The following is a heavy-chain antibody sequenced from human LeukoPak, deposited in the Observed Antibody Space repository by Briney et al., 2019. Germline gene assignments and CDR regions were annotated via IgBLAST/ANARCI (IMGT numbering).Heavy chain of an antibody. CDR2: ISSSGNTI. J-gene: IGHJ3*02. CDR3: ARGPSIAARYDAFDI. Sequence: GGSLRLSCAASEFTFTSYELNWVRQAPGKGLEWVSYISSSGNTISYADSVKGRFTISRDNAKNSLYLQVISLRVEDTAVYYCARGPSIAARYDAFDIWGQGTMVTVSS. CDR1: EFTFTSYE. D-gene: IGHD6-6*01. V-gene: IGHV3-48*03.